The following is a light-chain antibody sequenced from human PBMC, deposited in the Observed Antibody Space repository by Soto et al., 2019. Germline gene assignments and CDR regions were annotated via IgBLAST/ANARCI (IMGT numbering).Light chain of an antibody. Sequence: VLTHPPATLSLSPWKRATLSCRASESVDFHLAWYQQKPGQAPRLLIYDASVRATGTPARFSGSGSGTDFTLTISSLEPEDFALYYCQQRSTWPNFGQGTRLEIK. V-gene: IGKV3-11*01. CDR3: QQRSTWPN. CDR2: DAS. CDR1: ESVDFH. J-gene: IGKJ5*01.